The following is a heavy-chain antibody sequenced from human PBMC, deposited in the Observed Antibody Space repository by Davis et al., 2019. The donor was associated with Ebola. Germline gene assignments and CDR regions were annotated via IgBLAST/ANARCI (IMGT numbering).Heavy chain of an antibody. D-gene: IGHD4-23*01. CDR1: GGSISSYY. V-gene: IGHV4-59*08. J-gene: IGHJ4*02. CDR3: GHSLDYGGIDY. Sequence: PSETLSLTCTVSGGSISSYYRSWIRQPPGKGLEWIGYSYYSGSADYNPSLKSRVTISVDTSKNQFSLKLSSVTAADTAVYYRGHSLDYGGIDYWGQGTLVTVSS. CDR2: SYYSGSA.